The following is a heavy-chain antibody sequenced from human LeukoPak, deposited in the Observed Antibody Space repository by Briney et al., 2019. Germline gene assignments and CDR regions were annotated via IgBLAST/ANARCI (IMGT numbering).Heavy chain of an antibody. V-gene: IGHV4-59*01. D-gene: IGHD5-12*01. Sequence: SETLSLTCTVSGGSISSYYWSWIRQPPGKGLEWIGYIYYSGSTNYNPSLKSRVTISVDTSKNQFSLKLSSVTAADTAAYYCARETVATALDYWGQGTLVTVSS. CDR2: IYYSGST. CDR1: GGSISSYY. J-gene: IGHJ4*02. CDR3: ARETVATALDY.